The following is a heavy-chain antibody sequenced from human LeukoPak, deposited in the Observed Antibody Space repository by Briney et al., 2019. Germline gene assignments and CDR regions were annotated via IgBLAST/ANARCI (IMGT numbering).Heavy chain of an antibody. CDR3: ARAGTLYDYVWGSYSLDY. CDR2: IIPIFGTA. CDR1: GGTFSSYA. J-gene: IGHJ4*02. Sequence: SVKVSCKASGGTFSSYAISWVRQAPGQGLEWMGGIIPIFGTANYAQKFQGRVTITADKSTSTAYMELSSLRSEDTAVYYCARAGTLYDYVWGSYSLDYWGQGTLVTVSS. D-gene: IGHD3-16*01. V-gene: IGHV1-69*06.